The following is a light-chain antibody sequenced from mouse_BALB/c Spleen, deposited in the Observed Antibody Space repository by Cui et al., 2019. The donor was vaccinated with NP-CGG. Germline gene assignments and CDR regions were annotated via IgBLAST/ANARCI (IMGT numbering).Light chain of an antibody. CDR2: GTN. J-gene: IGLJ1*01. Sequence: QAVVTQESALTTSPGETVTLTCRSSTGAVTTSNYANWVQEKPDHLFTGLIGGTNNQAPGVPTRFSGSLIGDKAALTITGAQTEDKAIYFCALWYSNHWVFGGGTKLTVL. CDR3: ALWYSNHWV. CDR1: TGAVTTSNY. V-gene: IGLV1*01.